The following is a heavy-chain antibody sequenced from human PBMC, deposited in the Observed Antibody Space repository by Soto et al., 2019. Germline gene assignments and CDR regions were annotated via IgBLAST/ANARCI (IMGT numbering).Heavy chain of an antibody. V-gene: IGHV1-69*01. Sequence: QVQLVQSGAEVKKPGSSVKVSCKASGGTFSSYAISWVRQAPGHGLEWMGGIIPIFGTANYARKFQGRVTSTADESPRTAYRGRSSPRSEDTAVYYWAREYYYDSSGYLAGPDYWGQGTLDAVSS. J-gene: IGHJ4*02. D-gene: IGHD3-22*01. CDR2: IIPIFGTA. CDR3: AREYYYDSSGYLAGPDY. CDR1: GGTFSSYA.